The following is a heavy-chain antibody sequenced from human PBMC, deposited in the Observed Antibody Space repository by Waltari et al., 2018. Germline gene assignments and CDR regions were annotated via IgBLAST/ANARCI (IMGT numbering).Heavy chain of an antibody. J-gene: IGHJ3*02. CDR2: ISSSSSYI. CDR3: ASLPSSSWYAFDI. D-gene: IGHD6-13*01. V-gene: IGHV3-21*01. Sequence: EVQLVESGGGLVKPGGSLRLSCAASGFTFSSYSMNWVRQAPGKGLEWVSSISSSSSYIYYADSVKGRFTISRDNAKNSLYLQMNSLRAEDTAVYYCASLPSSSWYAFDIWGQGTMVTVSS. CDR1: GFTFSSYS.